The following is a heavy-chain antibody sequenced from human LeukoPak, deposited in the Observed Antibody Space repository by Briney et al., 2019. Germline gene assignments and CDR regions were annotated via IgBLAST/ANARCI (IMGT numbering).Heavy chain of an antibody. CDR3: ARDPGTYYYGMDV. D-gene: IGHD1-26*01. CDR2: INPNSGGT. J-gene: IGHJ6*02. V-gene: IGHV1-2*04. Sequence: ASVKVSCKASGGTFSSYAISWVRQAPGQGLEWMGWINPNSGGTNYAQKFQGWVTMTRDTSISTAYMELSRLRSDDTAVYYCARDPGTYYYGMDVWGQGTTVTVSS. CDR1: GGTFSSYA.